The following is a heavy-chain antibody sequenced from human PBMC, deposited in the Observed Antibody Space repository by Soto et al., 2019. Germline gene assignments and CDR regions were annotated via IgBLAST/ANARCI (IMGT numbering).Heavy chain of an antibody. CDR3: ARLPYDWGAFDF. Sequence: QVQLQESGPGLVTPSETLSLTCAVSGGSIRGYHWGWVRQPPGKGLEWIGYIHNVGTTTYYPSLKTRVTISKDTSKNLFALKLTSVTAADTAMYFWARLPYDWGAFDFWGRGTMVTVSS. D-gene: IGHD3-16*01. J-gene: IGHJ3*01. CDR1: GGSIRGYH. V-gene: IGHV4-59*01. CDR2: IHNVGTT.